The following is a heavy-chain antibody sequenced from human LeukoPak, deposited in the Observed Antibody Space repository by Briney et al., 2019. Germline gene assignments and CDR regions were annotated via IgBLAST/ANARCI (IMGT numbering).Heavy chain of an antibody. CDR3: ARGNYDYVWGSYRYPNWFDP. V-gene: IGHV4-34*01. CDR1: GGSFSGYY. J-gene: IGHJ5*02. CDR2: INHSGST. Sequence: SETLSLTCAVYGGSFSGYYWSWIRQPPGKGLEWIGEINHSGSTNYNPSLKSRVTISVDTSKNQFSLKLSSVTAADTAVYYSARGNYDYVWGSYRYPNWFDPWGQGTLVTVSS. D-gene: IGHD3-16*02.